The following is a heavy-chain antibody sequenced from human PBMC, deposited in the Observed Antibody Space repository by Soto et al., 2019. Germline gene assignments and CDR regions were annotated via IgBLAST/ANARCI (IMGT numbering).Heavy chain of an antibody. D-gene: IGHD3-10*01. Sequence: QVQLVESGGGVVQPGRSLRLSCAASGFTFSSYGMHWVRQAPGKGLEWVAVIWYDGSNKYYADSVKGRFTISRDNSKNTLYLQMNSLRAEDTAVYYCARDLPYGSGSHSPRGYYYYGMDVWGQGTTVTVSS. J-gene: IGHJ6*02. CDR1: GFTFSSYG. CDR3: ARDLPYGSGSHSPRGYYYYGMDV. V-gene: IGHV3-33*01. CDR2: IWYDGSNK.